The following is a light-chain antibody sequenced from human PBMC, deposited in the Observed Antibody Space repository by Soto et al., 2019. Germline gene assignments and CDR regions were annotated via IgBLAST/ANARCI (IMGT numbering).Light chain of an antibody. CDR1: SSNIGSNP. CDR3: AAWDDSLNGRV. J-gene: IGLJ1*01. V-gene: IGLV1-44*01. CDR2: SNN. Sequence: QSVLTQPPSASGTPGQRVTISCSGSSSNIGSNPVNWYQQLPGTAPKLLINSNNQRPSGVPDRFSGSKSGTSASLAISGLQSEDEADYYCAAWDDSLNGRVFGTGTKVTVL.